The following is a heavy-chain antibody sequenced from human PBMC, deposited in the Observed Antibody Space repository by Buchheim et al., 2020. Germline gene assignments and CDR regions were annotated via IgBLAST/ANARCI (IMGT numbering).Heavy chain of an antibody. V-gene: IGHV3-48*02. J-gene: IGHJ6*02. Sequence: EVQLVESGGGLVQPGGSLRLSCAASGFTFSSYIMNWVRQAPGKGLEWVSYISSSSSTIYYADSVKGRFTISRDSDRNSLDLQMNSLRDEDTAVYYCARDQHRSAWYGPHYYYGMDVWGQGTT. CDR2: ISSSSSTI. CDR3: ARDQHRSAWYGPHYYYGMDV. D-gene: IGHD6-19*01. CDR1: GFTFSSYI.